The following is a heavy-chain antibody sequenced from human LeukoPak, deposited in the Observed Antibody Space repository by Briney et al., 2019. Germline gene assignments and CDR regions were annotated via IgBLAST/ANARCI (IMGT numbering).Heavy chain of an antibody. V-gene: IGHV3-30*18. CDR3: AKEYYYDSSGYPFDY. CDR1: GFTFSSYG. CDR2: IWYGGSNK. J-gene: IGHJ4*02. Sequence: GRSLRLSCAASGFTFSSYGMHWVRQAPGKGLEWVAVIWYGGSNKYYADSVKGRFTISRDNSKNTLYLQMNSLRAEDTAVYYCAKEYYYDSSGYPFDYWGQGTLVTVSS. D-gene: IGHD3-22*01.